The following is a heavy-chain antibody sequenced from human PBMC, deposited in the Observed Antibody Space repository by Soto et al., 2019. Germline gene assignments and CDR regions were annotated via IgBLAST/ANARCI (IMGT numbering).Heavy chain of an antibody. J-gene: IGHJ6*03. V-gene: IGHV3-48*01. CDR1: GFTFSSSS. CDR3: ARAPNYDFWSGYYTAYYYYYMDV. Sequence: GGSLRLSCAASGFTFSSSSMNWVRQAPGKGLEWVSYISSSSSTIYYADSVEGRFTISRDNAKNSLYLQMNSLRAEDTAVYYCARAPNYDFWSGYYTAYYYYYMDVWGKGT. CDR2: ISSSSSTI. D-gene: IGHD3-3*01.